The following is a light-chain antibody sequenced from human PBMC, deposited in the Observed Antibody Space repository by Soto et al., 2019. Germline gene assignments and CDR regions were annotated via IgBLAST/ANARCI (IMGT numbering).Light chain of an antibody. J-gene: IGKJ1*01. CDR1: QNVSHW. CDR3: QQYYGFPWT. Sequence: DIQMTQSPSTLSASIGDRVTITCRASQNVSHWLAWYRQKPGKAPNLLIYDVSSSESGVPSRFSGSGSGTEFTLTVSSLQPDDFATYFCQQYYGFPWTFGQGIKVEIK. V-gene: IGKV1-5*01. CDR2: DVS.